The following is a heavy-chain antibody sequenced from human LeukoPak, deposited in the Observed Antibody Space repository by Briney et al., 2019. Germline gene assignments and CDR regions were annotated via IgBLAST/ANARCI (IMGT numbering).Heavy chain of an antibody. D-gene: IGHD3-10*01. CDR1: GFTFNNAW. V-gene: IGHV3-21*01. CDR3: ARDPIINDVGYFDY. CDR2: ISSSSSYI. J-gene: IGHJ4*02. Sequence: RPGGSLRLSCAASGFTFNNAWMNWVRQAPGKGLEWVSSISSSSSYIYYADSVKGRFTISRDNAKNSLYLQMNSLRAEDTAVYYCARDPIINDVGYFDYWGQGTLVTVSS.